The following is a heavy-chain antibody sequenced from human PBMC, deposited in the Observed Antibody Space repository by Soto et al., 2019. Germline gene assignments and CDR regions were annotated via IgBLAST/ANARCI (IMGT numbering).Heavy chain of an antibody. V-gene: IGHV3-30-3*01. Sequence: GGSLRLSCAASGFTFSSYAMHWVRQAPGKGLEWVAVISYDGSNKYYADSVKGRFTISRDNSKNTLYLQMNSLRAEDTAVYYCAREKIYYDSSGYYPYYYYYGMDVWGQGTTVTVSS. CDR2: ISYDGSNK. CDR3: AREKIYYDSSGYYPYYYYYGMDV. J-gene: IGHJ6*02. CDR1: GFTFSSYA. D-gene: IGHD3-22*01.